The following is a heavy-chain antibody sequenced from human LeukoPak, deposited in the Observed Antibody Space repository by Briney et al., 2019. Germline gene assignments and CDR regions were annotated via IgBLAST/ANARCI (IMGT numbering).Heavy chain of an antibody. Sequence: SETLSLTCAVSGYSISSGYYWGWIRQPPGKGLEWIGSIYHSGSTYYNPSLKSRVTISVDTSKNQFSLELSSVTAADTAVYYCARLDSTSWIPSDYWGQGTLVTVSS. J-gene: IGHJ4*02. CDR3: ARLDSTSWIPSDY. D-gene: IGHD2-2*01. CDR1: GYSISSGYY. V-gene: IGHV4-38-2*01. CDR2: IYHSGST.